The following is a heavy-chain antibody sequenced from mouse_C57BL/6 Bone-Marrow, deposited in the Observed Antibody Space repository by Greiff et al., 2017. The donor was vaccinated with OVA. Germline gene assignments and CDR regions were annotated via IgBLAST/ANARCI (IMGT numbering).Heavy chain of an antibody. Sequence: QVQLQHPGAELVKPGASVKLSCKASGYTFTSYWMQWVKQRPGQGLEWIGEIDPSDSYTNYNQKFKGKATLTVDTSSSTAYMQLSSLTSEDSAVYYCARDYDGYYRYAMDYWGQGTSVTVSS. CDR2: IDPSDSYT. V-gene: IGHV1-50*01. CDR3: ARDYDGYYRYAMDY. CDR1: GYTFTSYW. J-gene: IGHJ4*01. D-gene: IGHD2-3*01.